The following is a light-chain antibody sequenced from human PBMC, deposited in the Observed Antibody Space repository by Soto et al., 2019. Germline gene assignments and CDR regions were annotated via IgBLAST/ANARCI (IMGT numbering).Light chain of an antibody. V-gene: IGKV3-20*01. CDR3: QQYGSSPPT. Sequence: EIVLTQSPGTLSLSPGERATLSCRASQSVSNNYLAWYQQKPGQAPRLLIYGASNRATGIPDRFSGSGSGTDFTLTISRLEPEDFALYYCQQYGSSPPTFGQGTKVDTK. CDR1: QSVSNNY. CDR2: GAS. J-gene: IGKJ1*01.